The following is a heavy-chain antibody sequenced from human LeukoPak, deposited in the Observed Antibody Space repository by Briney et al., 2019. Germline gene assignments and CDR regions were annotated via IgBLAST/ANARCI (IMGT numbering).Heavy chain of an antibody. Sequence: PGGSLRLSCAASGFTFSTYSMNWVRQAPGKGLEWVSSICSSSTDIYYADSVKGRFTISRDNAKNSLFLQMNSLRAEDTAVYYCARDNKRGYYDSSCLNWGQGTLVTVSS. CDR2: ICSSSTDI. CDR1: GFTFSTYS. V-gene: IGHV3-21*01. D-gene: IGHD3-22*01. CDR3: ARDNKRGYYDSSCLN. J-gene: IGHJ4*02.